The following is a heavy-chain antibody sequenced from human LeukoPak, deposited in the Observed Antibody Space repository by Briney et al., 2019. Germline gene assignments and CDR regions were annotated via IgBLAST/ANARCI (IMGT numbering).Heavy chain of an antibody. D-gene: IGHD6-19*01. V-gene: IGHV3-74*01. CDR3: TRQWHTPSDY. Sequence: AGGSLRLSCAASGFIFNNYWMHWVRQSPGEGPLWLARINGDGSSTSYAHSVQGRFSISRDNAKNTLYLQMNSLSAEDTAVYYCTRQWHTPSDYWGQGTLVTVPS. J-gene: IGHJ4*02. CDR1: GFIFNNYW. CDR2: INGDGSST.